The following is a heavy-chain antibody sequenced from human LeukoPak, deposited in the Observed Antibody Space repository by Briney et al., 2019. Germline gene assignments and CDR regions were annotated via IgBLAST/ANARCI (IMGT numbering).Heavy chain of an antibody. CDR1: GGSITNTNY. V-gene: IGHV4-4*02. J-gene: IGHJ4*02. D-gene: IGHD2-2*01. Sequence: SETLSLTCGASGGSITNTNYWTWVREPPGKGLEWIGEVNLQGSTNYNPSLMGRVAIAVDTSENHISLQLTSVTAADTAVYYCAREGGPYRPLVYAGQGTRVSVS. CDR3: AREGGPYRPLVY. CDR2: VNLQGST.